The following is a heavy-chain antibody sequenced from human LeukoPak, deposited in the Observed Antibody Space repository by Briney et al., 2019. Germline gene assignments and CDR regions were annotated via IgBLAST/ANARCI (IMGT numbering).Heavy chain of an antibody. J-gene: IGHJ4*02. CDR1: GFTFSNCA. D-gene: IGHD3-10*01. CDR3: ARDASSTPRGSGSYYNDPYFDY. Sequence: GGSLRLSCAASGFTFSNCAMSWVRQAPGKGLEWVSGISEAGGSTNYADSVKGRFTISRDNAKNSLYLQMNSLRAEDTAVYYCARDASSTPRGSGSYYNDPYFDYWGQGTLVTVSS. CDR2: ISEAGGST. V-gene: IGHV3-23*01.